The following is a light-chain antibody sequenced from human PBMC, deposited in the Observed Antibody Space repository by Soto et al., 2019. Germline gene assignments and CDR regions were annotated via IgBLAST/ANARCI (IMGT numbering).Light chain of an antibody. V-gene: IGKV1-39*01. CDR1: QNIRRY. CDR2: GAS. Sequence: DIQMTQSPSSLSASIGDRVTITCRASQNIRRYLNWYQQKPGKAPKFLISGASTLQSGVPSRFSGSGSGTDFTLTISSLQPEDIATYYCQQSYTRGTFGQGTKVEI. CDR3: QQSYTRGT. J-gene: IGKJ1*01.